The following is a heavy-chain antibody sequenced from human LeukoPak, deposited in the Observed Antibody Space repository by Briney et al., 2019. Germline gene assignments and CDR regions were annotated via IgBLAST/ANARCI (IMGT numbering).Heavy chain of an antibody. D-gene: IGHD5-18*01. J-gene: IGHJ4*02. CDR3: AKLRTIQLWLLEIFDY. CDR1: GFTFSSYA. Sequence: GGSLRLSCAASGFTFSSYAMSWVRQAPGKGLEWVSAISGSGGSTYYADSVKGRFTISRDNSKNTLYMQMNSLRAEDTAVYYCAKLRTIQLWLLEIFDYWGQGTLVTVSS. CDR2: ISGSGGST. V-gene: IGHV3-23*01.